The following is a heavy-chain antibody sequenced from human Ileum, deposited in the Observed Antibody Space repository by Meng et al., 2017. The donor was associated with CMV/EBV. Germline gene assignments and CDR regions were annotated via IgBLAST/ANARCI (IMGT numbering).Heavy chain of an antibody. Sequence: GNFSSYAISWVRQAPGQGLEWMGGIIPIFGTANYAQKFQGRVTITTDESTSTAYMELSSLRSEDTAVYYCARAHSIRGYYYDSSGSWGQGTLVTVSS. CDR1: GNFSSYA. V-gene: IGHV1-69*05. CDR2: IIPIFGTA. D-gene: IGHD3-22*01. J-gene: IGHJ5*02. CDR3: ARAHSIRGYYYDSSGS.